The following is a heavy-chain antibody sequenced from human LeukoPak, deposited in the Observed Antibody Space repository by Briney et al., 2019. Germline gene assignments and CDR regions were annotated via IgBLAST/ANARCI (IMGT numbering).Heavy chain of an antibody. Sequence: ASVKVSCKVSGYTLTELSMHWVRQAPGKGLEWMGGFDPEDGETIYAQKFQGRVTMTEDTSTDTAYMELSSLRSEDTAVYYCATVTLAGNWFDPWGQGTLVTVYS. CDR1: GYTLTELS. CDR3: ATVTLAGNWFDP. CDR2: FDPEDGET. D-gene: IGHD6-13*01. J-gene: IGHJ5*02. V-gene: IGHV1-24*01.